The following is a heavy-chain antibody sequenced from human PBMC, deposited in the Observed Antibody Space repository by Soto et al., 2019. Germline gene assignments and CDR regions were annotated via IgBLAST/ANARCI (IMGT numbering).Heavy chain of an antibody. CDR1: GYTFTNFA. D-gene: IGHD6-6*01. V-gene: IGHV1-18*01. J-gene: IGHJ4*02. CDR2: VSANNGFT. Sequence: ASVKVSCKTSGYTFTNFALSWVRQAPGQGLEWIGFVSANNGFTHFAQKFQGRVSVKTDTSTSTVYLDLRSLSSDDTAVYYCARGGAARHLNSWGQGTPVTVSS. CDR3: ARGGAARHLNS.